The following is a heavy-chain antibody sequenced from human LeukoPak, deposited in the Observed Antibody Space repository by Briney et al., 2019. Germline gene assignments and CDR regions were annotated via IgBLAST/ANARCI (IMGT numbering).Heavy chain of an antibody. CDR3: ARGRTIFGVVIALDY. J-gene: IGHJ4*02. Sequence: SETLSLTCAVYGGSFSGYYWSWIRQPPGKGLAWIGEINHSGSTNYNPSLKSRVTISVDTSKNQFSLKLSSVTAADTAVYYCARGRTIFGVVIALDYWGQGTLVTVSS. D-gene: IGHD3-3*01. CDR2: INHSGST. CDR1: GGSFSGYY. V-gene: IGHV4-34*01.